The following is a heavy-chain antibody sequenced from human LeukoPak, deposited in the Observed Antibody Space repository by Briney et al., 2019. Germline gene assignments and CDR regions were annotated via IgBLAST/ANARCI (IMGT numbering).Heavy chain of an antibody. CDR2: IKQDGSDK. V-gene: IGHV3-7*01. Sequence: GGSLRLSCAGTGFIFSSYWMSWVRQAPGKGLEWVANIKQDGSDKYYVDSVKGRFTISRDNAKNSLYLQMKSLRAEDTAVYYCARVRKKRSWYSIDYWGQGTLVTVSS. CDR3: ARVRKKRSWYSIDY. CDR1: GFIFSSYW. D-gene: IGHD6-13*01. J-gene: IGHJ4*02.